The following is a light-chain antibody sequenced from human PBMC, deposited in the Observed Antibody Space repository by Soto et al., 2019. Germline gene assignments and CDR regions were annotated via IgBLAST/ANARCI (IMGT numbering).Light chain of an antibody. CDR3: CSYGGSFPYV. CDR2: DVT. Sequence: QSALTQPPSVSGSPGQSVTISCTGTSSDVGGYDYVSWYQQHPGKAPKLLIYDVTKRPSGVPDRFSGSKSGNTASLTISGLQAEDEADFFCCSYGGSFPYVFGTWTQLTVL. CDR1: SSDVGGYDY. J-gene: IGLJ1*01. V-gene: IGLV2-11*01.